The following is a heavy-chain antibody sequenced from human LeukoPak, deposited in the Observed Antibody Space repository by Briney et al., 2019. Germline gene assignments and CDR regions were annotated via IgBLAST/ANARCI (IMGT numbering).Heavy chain of an antibody. CDR2: IYYSGST. CDR3: ARLEVGGSGSYPYYFDY. D-gene: IGHD3-10*01. Sequence: SETLSLTCTVSGGSISRYYWSWIRQPPGKGLKWIGYIYYSGSTNYNPSLKSRVTISVDTSKNQFSLKLSSVTAADTAVYYCARLEVGGSGSYPYYFDYWGQGTLVTVSS. V-gene: IGHV4-59*08. CDR1: GGSISRYY. J-gene: IGHJ4*02.